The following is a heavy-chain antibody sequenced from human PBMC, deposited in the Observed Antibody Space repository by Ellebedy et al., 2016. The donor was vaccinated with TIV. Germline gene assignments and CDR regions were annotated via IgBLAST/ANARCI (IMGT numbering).Heavy chain of an antibody. CDR1: GGSISSGGYY. CDR3: ARLGDYVVISGAY. J-gene: IGHJ4*02. V-gene: IGHV4-31*03. Sequence: SETLSLXXTVSGGSISSGGYYWSWIRQHPGKGLEWIGYIYYSGSTYYNPSLKSRVTISVDTSKNQFSLKLSSVTAADTAVYYCARLGDYVVISGAYWGQGTLVTVSS. CDR2: IYYSGST. D-gene: IGHD4-17*01.